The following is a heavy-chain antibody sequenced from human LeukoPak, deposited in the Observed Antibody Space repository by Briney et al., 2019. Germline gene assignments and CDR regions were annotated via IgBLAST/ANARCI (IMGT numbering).Heavy chain of an antibody. CDR1: GFTFSSYA. Sequence: GGSLRLSCAASGFTFSSYAMSWVRQAPGKGLEWVSAISGSGGSTYYADSVKGRFTISRDNSKNTLYLQMSSLRAEDTAVYCCAKDAAPDSSGYYYTNWFDPWGQGTLVTVSS. D-gene: IGHD3-22*01. J-gene: IGHJ5*02. CDR2: ISGSGGST. V-gene: IGHV3-23*01. CDR3: AKDAAPDSSGYYYTNWFDP.